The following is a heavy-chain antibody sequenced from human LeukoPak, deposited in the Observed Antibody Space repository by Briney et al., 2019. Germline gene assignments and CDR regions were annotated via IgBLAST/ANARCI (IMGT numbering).Heavy chain of an antibody. D-gene: IGHD6-13*01. V-gene: IGHV1-69*05. CDR3: ARVEVGYSSPGGRPGFDP. CDR1: GGTFSSYA. CDR2: VIPIFGTA. Sequence: SVKVSCKASGGTFSSYAISWVRQAPGQGLEWMGGVIPIFGTANYAQKFQGRVTITTDESTSTAYMELSSLRSEDTAVYYCARVEVGYSSPGGRPGFDPWGQGTLVTVSS. J-gene: IGHJ5*02.